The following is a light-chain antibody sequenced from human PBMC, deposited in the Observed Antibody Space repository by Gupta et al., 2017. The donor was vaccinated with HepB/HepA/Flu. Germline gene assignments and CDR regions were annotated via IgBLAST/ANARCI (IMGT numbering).Light chain of an antibody. J-gene: IGLJ2*01. V-gene: IGLV3-1*01. CDR3: QAWDSSTVV. CDR2: KGS. Sequence: SYALTQPPSVSVSPGQTASITCSGDKLGDKYACWYQQKPGQSPVLVIYKGSKRPPGIPERFSGYTSGTTATLTISGTQAMDEADYYWQAWDSSTVVFGGGTKLTVL. CDR1: KLGDKY.